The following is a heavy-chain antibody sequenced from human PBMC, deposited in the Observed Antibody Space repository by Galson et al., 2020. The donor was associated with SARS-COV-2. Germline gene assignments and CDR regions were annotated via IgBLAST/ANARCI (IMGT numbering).Heavy chain of an antibody. V-gene: IGHV4-34*01. CDR1: GGSFSGYY. D-gene: IGHD3-22*01. CDR3: ARDMYYYDSSGYYDY. Sequence: SETLSLTCAVYGGSFSGYYWSWIRQPPGKGLEWIGEINHSGSTNYNPSLKSRVTISVDTSKNQFSLKLSSVTAADTAVYYCARDMYYYDSSGYYDYWGQGNLVTVSS. J-gene: IGHJ4*02. CDR2: INHSGST.